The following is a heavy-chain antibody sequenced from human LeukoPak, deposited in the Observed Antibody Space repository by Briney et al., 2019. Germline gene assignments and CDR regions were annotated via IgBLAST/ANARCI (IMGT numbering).Heavy chain of an antibody. D-gene: IGHD5-24*01. CDR1: GGTFSSYA. CDR2: IIPILGIA. Sequence: GASVKVSCKASGGTFSSYAISWVRQAPGRGLEWMGRIIPILGIANYAQKFQGRVTITADKSTSTAYMELSSLRSEDTAVYYCAMATITGVCDYWGQGTLVTVSS. V-gene: IGHV1-69*04. J-gene: IGHJ4*02. CDR3: AMATITGVCDY.